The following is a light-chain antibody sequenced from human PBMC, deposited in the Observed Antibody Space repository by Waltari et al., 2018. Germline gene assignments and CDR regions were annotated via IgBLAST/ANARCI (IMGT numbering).Light chain of an antibody. CDR2: EVS. CDR1: RRAIGRYHY. Sequence: QSALTQPASVSGSPGQSFTSSCTGTRRAIGRYHYVSWYQQHPGKAPKLVISEVSNRPSGVSNRFSGSKSGNTASLTISGLQAEDGAHYYCSSYTNSGNVVFGGGTKLTVL. CDR3: SSYTNSGNVV. V-gene: IGLV2-14*01. J-gene: IGLJ2*01.